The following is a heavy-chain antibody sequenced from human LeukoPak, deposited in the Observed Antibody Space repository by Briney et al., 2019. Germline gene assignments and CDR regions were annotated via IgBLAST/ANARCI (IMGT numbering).Heavy chain of an antibody. CDR2: IYYRGST. V-gene: IGHV4-59*08. D-gene: IGHD6-19*01. Sequence: PSETPSLTCTVSGGSISSYYWSWIRQPPGKGLEWIGYIYYRGSTNYNPSLKSRVTISVDTSKNQFSLKLSSVTAADTAVYYCARHGLYSSGWYNYYYYYMDVWGKGTTVTVSS. J-gene: IGHJ6*03. CDR3: ARHGLYSSGWYNYYYYYMDV. CDR1: GGSISSYY.